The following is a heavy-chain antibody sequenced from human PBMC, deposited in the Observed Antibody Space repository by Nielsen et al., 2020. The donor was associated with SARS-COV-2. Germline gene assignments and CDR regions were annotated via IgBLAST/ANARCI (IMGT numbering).Heavy chain of an antibody. D-gene: IGHD3-10*01. J-gene: IGHJ4*02. CDR1: GFTFSSYA. CDR3: AKAPYGSGRQIDY. V-gene: IGHV3-23*01. CDR2: ISGSGAST. Sequence: GASLKISCAASGFTFSSYAMSWVRQAPGKGLEWVSAISGSGASTYYADSVKGRFTISRDNSKNTLYLQMNSLRAEDTAVYYCAKAPYGSGRQIDYWGQGTLVTVSS.